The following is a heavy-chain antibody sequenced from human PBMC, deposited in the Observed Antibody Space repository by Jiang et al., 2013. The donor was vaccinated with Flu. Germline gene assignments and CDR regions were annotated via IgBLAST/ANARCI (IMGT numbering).Heavy chain of an antibody. Sequence: IRQSPSRGLEWLGRTYYRSKWYNDYAVSVKSRITINPDTSKNQFSLQLNSVTPEDTAVYYCARDEVSDAFDIWGQGTMVTVSS. V-gene: IGHV6-1*01. CDR3: ARDEVSDAFDI. CDR2: TYYRSKWYN. J-gene: IGHJ3*02.